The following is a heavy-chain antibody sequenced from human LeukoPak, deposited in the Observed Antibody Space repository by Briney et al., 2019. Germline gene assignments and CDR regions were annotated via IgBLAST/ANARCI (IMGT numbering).Heavy chain of an antibody. J-gene: IGHJ4*02. CDR1: GGSISAYY. CDR3: ARRLRTFFGY. Sequence: SETLSLTCTVSGGSISAYYWNWIRQSPGKGLEWIGYIYSGSTTYSPSLKSRVTISVDTSKNQFSLKLSSVTAADTAVYYCARRLRTFFGYWGQGTLVTVSS. V-gene: IGHV4-4*09. CDR2: IYSGST.